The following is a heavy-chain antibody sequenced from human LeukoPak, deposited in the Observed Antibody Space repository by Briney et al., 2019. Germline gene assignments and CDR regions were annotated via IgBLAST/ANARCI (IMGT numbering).Heavy chain of an antibody. V-gene: IGHV4-59*01. CDR2: IYYSGSA. CDR1: GGSFSGYY. Sequence: PSETLSLTCAVYGGSFSGYYWSWIRQPPGKGLEWIGYIYYSGSAIYNPSLKSRVTISVDTSKNQFSLKLSSVTAADTAVYYCARGLVGATRTTDYWGQGTLVTVSS. J-gene: IGHJ4*02. D-gene: IGHD1-26*01. CDR3: ARGLVGATRTTDY.